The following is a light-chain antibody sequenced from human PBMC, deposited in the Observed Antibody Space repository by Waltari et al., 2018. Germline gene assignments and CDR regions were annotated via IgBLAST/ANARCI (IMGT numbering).Light chain of an antibody. CDR1: SSDVGGYNY. CDR3: SSYAGSDIWV. V-gene: IGLV2-8*01. J-gene: IGLJ3*02. CDR2: EVN. Sequence: QSALTQPPSASGSPGQSVAISCTGTSSDVGGYNYVSWYQQHPGKAPKLMIYEVNKRPSGFPDRFSGSKSGNTASLTVSWLQADDEADYYCSSYAGSDIWVFGGGTRLTVL.